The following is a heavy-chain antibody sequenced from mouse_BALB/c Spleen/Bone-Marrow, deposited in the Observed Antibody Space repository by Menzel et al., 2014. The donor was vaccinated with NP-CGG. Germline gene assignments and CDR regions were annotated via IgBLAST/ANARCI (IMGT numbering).Heavy chain of an antibody. J-gene: IGHJ4*01. CDR1: GYTFTSSW. D-gene: IGHD2-3*01. Sequence: QVQLQQSGSVLVRPGASVKLSCKTSGYTFTSSWRHWAKQRPGQGLEGIGEIHPNSANTNYNEKFKSKATLTVDKSSSTAYMQLSSLTSEDSAVYYCTRGGWLAMDYWGQGTAVTVSS. CDR2: IHPNSANT. CDR3: TRGGWLAMDY. V-gene: IGHV1S130*01.